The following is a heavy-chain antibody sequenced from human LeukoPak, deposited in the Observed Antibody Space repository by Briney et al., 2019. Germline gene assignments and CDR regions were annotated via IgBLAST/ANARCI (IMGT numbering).Heavy chain of an antibody. CDR1: GFTFSGSA. D-gene: IGHD3-10*01. CDR2: IRSKANSYAT. V-gene: IGHV3-73*01. J-gene: IGHJ6*04. Sequence: PGGSLKLSCAASGFTFSGSAMHWVRQASGKGLEWVGRIRSKANSYATAYAASVKGRFTISRDDSKNTAYLQMNSLKTEDTAVYYRTRQSVRGVMVYGMDVWGKGTTVTVSS. CDR3: TRQSVRGVMVYGMDV.